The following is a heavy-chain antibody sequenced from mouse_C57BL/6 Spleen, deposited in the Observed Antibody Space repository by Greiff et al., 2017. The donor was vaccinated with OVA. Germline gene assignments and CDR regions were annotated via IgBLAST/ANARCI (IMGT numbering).Heavy chain of an antibody. Sequence: VQLKQSGAELVRPGASVKLSCTASGFNIKDDYMHWVKQRPEQGLEWIGWIDPENGDTEYASKFQGKATITADTSSNTAYLQLSSLTSEDTAVYYCTRQLRLLSWFAYWGQGTLVTVSA. D-gene: IGHD3-2*02. CDR1: GFNIKDDY. CDR3: TRQLRLLSWFAY. V-gene: IGHV14-4*01. J-gene: IGHJ3*01. CDR2: IDPENGDT.